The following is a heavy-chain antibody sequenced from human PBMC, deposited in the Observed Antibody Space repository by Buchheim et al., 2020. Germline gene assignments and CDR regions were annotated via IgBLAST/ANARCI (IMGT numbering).Heavy chain of an antibody. D-gene: IGHD3-3*01. V-gene: IGHV4-59*01. CDR1: GGSISSYY. Sequence: QVQLQESGPGLVKPSETLSLTCTVSGGSISSYYWSWIRQPPGKGLEWIGYIYYSGSTNYNPSLKSRVTISVDTSKNQFSLKLSSVTAADTAVYYCARNTYYDFWSGYTTPLVWFDPWGQGTL. J-gene: IGHJ5*02. CDR3: ARNTYYDFWSGYTTPLVWFDP. CDR2: IYYSGST.